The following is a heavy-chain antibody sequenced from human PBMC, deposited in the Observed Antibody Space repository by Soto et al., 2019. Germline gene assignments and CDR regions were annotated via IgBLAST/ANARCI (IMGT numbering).Heavy chain of an antibody. Sequence: PSETLSLTCTVSGGSISSGAYYWTWIRQRPGTGLEWIGYIYYNGNTYYSPSLKSRLTISIDTSKNQFSLKLTSVTAADTAMYYCARARLREVYAFAIWGQGTMVTVSS. CDR1: GGSISSGAYY. CDR2: IYYNGNT. V-gene: IGHV4-31*03. D-gene: IGHD5-12*01. J-gene: IGHJ3*02. CDR3: ARARLREVYAFAI.